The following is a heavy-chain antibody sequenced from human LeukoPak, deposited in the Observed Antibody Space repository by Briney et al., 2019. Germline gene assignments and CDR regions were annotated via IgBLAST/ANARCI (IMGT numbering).Heavy chain of an antibody. J-gene: IGHJ4*02. CDR3: ASGSSSWAYYFDY. V-gene: IGHV3-21*01. Sequence: GGSLRLSCAASGFTFSSYSMNWVRQAPGKGLEWVSSISSSSSYIYYADSVKGRFTISRDNAKNSLYLQMNNLRAEDTAVYYCASGSSSWAYYFDYWGQGTLVTVSS. CDR1: GFTFSSYS. CDR2: ISSSSSYI. D-gene: IGHD6-13*01.